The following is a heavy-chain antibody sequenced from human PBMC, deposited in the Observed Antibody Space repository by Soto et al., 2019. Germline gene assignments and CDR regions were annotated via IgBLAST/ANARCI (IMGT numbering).Heavy chain of an antibody. J-gene: IGHJ6*02. CDR2: IIPIFGTT. V-gene: IGHV1-69*01. CDR3: ARLHSHGTYGMDV. CDR1: GGSFTYT. D-gene: IGHD5-18*01. Sequence: QMHLVQSGAEVKKPGSSVKVSCKASGGSFTYTLSWVRQAPGQGLKWMGGIIPIFGTTNYAQKFQDRVTITADESTKTAYMELNTLTSEDTAVYYCARLHSHGTYGMDVWGQGTTVTVSS.